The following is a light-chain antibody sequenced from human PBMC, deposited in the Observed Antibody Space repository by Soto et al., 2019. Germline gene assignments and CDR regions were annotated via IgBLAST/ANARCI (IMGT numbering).Light chain of an antibody. V-gene: IGKV1-5*03. Sequence: DIQLTQSPSILSASVGDRVTITCRASQSIGSWLAWYQQKPGKAPNLLIFQTSDLESGVPSRFSGSGSGTEFTLTISSLQPDDFATYYCQQCNTYSTFGQGTKVETK. CDR3: QQCNTYST. J-gene: IGKJ1*01. CDR1: QSIGSW. CDR2: QTS.